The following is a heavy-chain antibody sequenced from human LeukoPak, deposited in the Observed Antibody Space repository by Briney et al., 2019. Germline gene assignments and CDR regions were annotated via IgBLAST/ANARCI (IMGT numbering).Heavy chain of an antibody. CDR1: GGSISSSSYY. V-gene: IGHV4-39*01. J-gene: IGHJ4*02. CDR3: AGGWELPHFDY. Sequence: PSETLSLTCTVSGGSISSSSYYWGWLRQPPGKGLEWIGSIYYSGSTYYNPSLKSRVTISVDTSKNQFSLKLSSVTAADTAVYYCAGGWELPHFDYWGQGTLVTVSS. D-gene: IGHD1-26*01. CDR2: IYYSGST.